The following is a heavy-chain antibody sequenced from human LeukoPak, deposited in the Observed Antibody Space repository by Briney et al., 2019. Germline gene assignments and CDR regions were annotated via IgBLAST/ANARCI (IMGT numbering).Heavy chain of an antibody. J-gene: IGHJ4*02. Sequence: PGRSLRLSCAASGFTFSSYAMHWVRQAPGKGLEWVAVISYDGSNKYYADSVKGRFTISRDTSKNTLYLQMNSLRAEDTAVYYCARDGDGSYYLGTTRFDYWGQGTLVTVSS. D-gene: IGHD1-26*01. CDR2: ISYDGSNK. CDR1: GFTFSSYA. V-gene: IGHV3-30-3*01. CDR3: ARDGDGSYYLGTTRFDY.